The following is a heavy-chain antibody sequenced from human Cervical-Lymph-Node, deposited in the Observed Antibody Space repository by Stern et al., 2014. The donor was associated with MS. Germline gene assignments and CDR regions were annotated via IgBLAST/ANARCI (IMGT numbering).Heavy chain of an antibody. V-gene: IGHV4-59*08. CDR2: IYYSGST. Sequence: QVQLQESGPGLVKASETLSLTCTVSGGSITTYYWSWIRQPPGKGLEWIGYIYYSGSTNYNPSLKSRVNISVDMSNNQFSLNLTSVTAADTAVYYCARHRGRMWYFDLWGRGTLVTVSS. D-gene: IGHD1-26*01. CDR3: ARHRGRMWYFDL. J-gene: IGHJ2*01. CDR1: GGSITTYY.